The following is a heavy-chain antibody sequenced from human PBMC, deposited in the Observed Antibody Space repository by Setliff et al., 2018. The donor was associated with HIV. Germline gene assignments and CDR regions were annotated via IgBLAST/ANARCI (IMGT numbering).Heavy chain of an antibody. V-gene: IGHV1-18*01. CDR3: ARVAGTSLSRVGATRWFDP. CDR1: GFTLNSYG. Sequence: ASVKVSCKASGFTLNSYGITWVRQAPGQGLQWMGWISAYNGNTNYAQKVQGRVRMTTDTSTNTAYMELRNLRSDDTAVYYCARVAGTSLSRVGATRWFDPWGQGTLVTVSS. J-gene: IGHJ5*02. D-gene: IGHD1-26*01. CDR2: ISAYNGNT.